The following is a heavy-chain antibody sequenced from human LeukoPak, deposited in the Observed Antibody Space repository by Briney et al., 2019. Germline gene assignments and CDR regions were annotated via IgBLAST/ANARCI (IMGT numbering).Heavy chain of an antibody. V-gene: IGHV3-23*01. CDR3: ARGMATIDGYYYYMDV. Sequence: GGSLRLSCAASGFTFSSYAMNWVRQAPGKGLEWVSAISGSGGSTYYADSVKGRFTISRDNSKNTLYLQMNGLRAEDTAVYYCARGMATIDGYYYYMDVWGKGTTVTVSS. D-gene: IGHD5-24*01. CDR2: ISGSGGST. CDR1: GFTFSSYA. J-gene: IGHJ6*03.